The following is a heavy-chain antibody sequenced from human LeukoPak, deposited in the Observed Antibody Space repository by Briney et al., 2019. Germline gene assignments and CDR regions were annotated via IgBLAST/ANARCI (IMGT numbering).Heavy chain of an antibody. Sequence: GGSLRLSCAASGFTFSSYAMSWVRQAPGKGLEWVSSISSSSYIYYADSVKGRFTISRDNAKNSLYLQMNSLRAEDTAVYYCARSQSGTLRAGRYWGQGTLVTVSS. CDR1: GFTFSSYA. J-gene: IGHJ4*02. D-gene: IGHD2-2*01. V-gene: IGHV3-21*01. CDR3: ARSQSGTLRAGRY. CDR2: ISSSSYI.